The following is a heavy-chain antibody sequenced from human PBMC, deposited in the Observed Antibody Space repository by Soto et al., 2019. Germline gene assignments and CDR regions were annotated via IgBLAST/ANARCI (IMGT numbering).Heavy chain of an antibody. CDR3: ARERSSSKRFDP. CDR2: MNPNSGNT. Sequence: QVQLVQSGAEVKKPGASVKVSCKASGYTFTSYDIKWVRQATGQGLEWMGWMNPNSGNTGYAQKFQGRVTMTTNTSISTAYMELSSLRSEDTAVYYCARERSSSKRFDPWGQGTLVTVSS. D-gene: IGHD3-16*02. J-gene: IGHJ5*02. CDR1: GYTFTSYD. V-gene: IGHV1-8*01.